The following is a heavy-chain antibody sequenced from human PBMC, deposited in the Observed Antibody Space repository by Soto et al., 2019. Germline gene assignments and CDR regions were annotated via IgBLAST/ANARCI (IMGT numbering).Heavy chain of an antibody. CDR1: GLSLSTYGVG. Sequence: SGPTLVNPTQTLTLTCSCSGLSLSTYGVGAGWIRQPPGQALEWLALIYWDDDKRYNPSLNNRLTITKDTSRNQVVLTMTNMDPVDTATYYCAQNSHYGSGTYSFFDYWGQGIMVTVSS. CDR2: IYWDDDK. J-gene: IGHJ4*02. D-gene: IGHD3-10*01. CDR3: AQNSHYGSGTYSFFDY. V-gene: IGHV2-5*02.